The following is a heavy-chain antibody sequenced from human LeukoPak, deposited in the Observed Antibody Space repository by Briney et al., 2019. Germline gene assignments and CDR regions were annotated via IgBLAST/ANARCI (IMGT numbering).Heavy chain of an antibody. CDR3: ARVQWERRNDY. Sequence: GGSLRLSCAASGFTFSSYSMNWVRQAPGKGLEWVSSVSSSSSYIYYADSVKGRFTISRDNAKNSLYLQMNSLRAEDTAVYYCARVQWERRNDYWGQGTLVTVSS. D-gene: IGHD1-26*01. J-gene: IGHJ4*02. CDR1: GFTFSSYS. V-gene: IGHV3-21*01. CDR2: VSSSSSYI.